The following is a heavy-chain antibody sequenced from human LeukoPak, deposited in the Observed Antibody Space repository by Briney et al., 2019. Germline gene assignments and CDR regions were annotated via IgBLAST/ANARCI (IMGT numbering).Heavy chain of an antibody. D-gene: IGHD2-21*02. CDR3: AKHPRCSVVTAIRFDY. CDR2: ISGSGGST. V-gene: IGHV3-23*01. Sequence: GGSLRLSCAASGFTFRSYAMSWVRQAPGKGLEWVSAISGSGGSTYYADSVKGRFTISRDNSKNTLYLQMNSLRAEDTAVYYCAKHPRCSVVTAIRFDYWGQGTLVTVSS. J-gene: IGHJ4*02. CDR1: GFTFRSYA.